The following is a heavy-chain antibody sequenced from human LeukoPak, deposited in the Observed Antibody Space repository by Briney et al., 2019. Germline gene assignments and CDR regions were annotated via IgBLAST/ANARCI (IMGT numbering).Heavy chain of an antibody. J-gene: IGHJ4*02. V-gene: IGHV4-4*07. D-gene: IGHD3-10*01. CDR2: INTSGST. CDR3: ARVGNYGSGIDY. CDR1: GGSIYSYY. Sequence: SETLSLTCTVSGGSIYSYYWTWIRQPAGKGLEWIGRINTSGSTNYNPSLKSRITMSVDTSKNQFSLKLSSVTAADTAVYYCARVGNYGSGIDYWGQGTLVTVSS.